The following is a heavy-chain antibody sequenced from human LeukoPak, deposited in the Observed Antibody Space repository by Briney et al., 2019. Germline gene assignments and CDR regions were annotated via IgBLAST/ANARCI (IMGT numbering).Heavy chain of an antibody. CDR2: ISGRGSTI. D-gene: IGHD2-21*02. J-gene: IGHJ4*02. V-gene: IGHV3-23*01. Sequence: QPGGSLRLSCAASGFTFSNYAVAWVRQAPGKGLEWVSVISGRGSTIYYADSVKGRFTISRDNSKNTLYLQMNGLRAEDTAVYYCAKEGPYCGGDCYGVFDYWGQGTLVTASS. CDR3: AKEGPYCGGDCYGVFDY. CDR1: GFTFSNYA.